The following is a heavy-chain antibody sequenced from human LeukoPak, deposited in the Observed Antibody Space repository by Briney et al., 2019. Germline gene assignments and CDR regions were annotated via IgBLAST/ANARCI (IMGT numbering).Heavy chain of an antibody. CDR2: IYYTGRT. CDR1: GDSFSRNTYS. D-gene: IGHD1-26*01. V-gene: IGHV4-39*01. J-gene: IGHJ3*02. Sequence: SETLSLTCTVSGDSFSRNTYSWGWMRQPPGKGLEGIGSIYYTGRTFYNRSLKSRVTISVDTSKNQFSLKLSSVTAADTAVYYCARRGSMGGSFVGAFDIWGQGTMVTVSS. CDR3: ARRGSMGGSFVGAFDI.